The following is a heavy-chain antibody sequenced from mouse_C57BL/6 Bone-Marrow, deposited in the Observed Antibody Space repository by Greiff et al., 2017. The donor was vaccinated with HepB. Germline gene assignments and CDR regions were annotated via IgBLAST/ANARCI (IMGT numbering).Heavy chain of an antibody. CDR1: GFTFSDYY. J-gene: IGHJ1*03. Sequence: EVKVVESGGGLVQPGGSLKLSCAASGFTFSDYYMYWVRQTPEKRLEWVAYISNVGGSTYYPDTVKGRFTISRDNAKNTLYLQMSRLKSEDTAMYYCARQGLLRYWYFDVWGTGTTVTVSS. CDR3: ARQGLLRYWYFDV. CDR2: ISNVGGST. V-gene: IGHV5-12*01. D-gene: IGHD1-1*01.